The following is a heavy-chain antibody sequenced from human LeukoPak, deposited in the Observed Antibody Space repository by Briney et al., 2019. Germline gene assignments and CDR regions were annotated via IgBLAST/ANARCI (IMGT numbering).Heavy chain of an antibody. CDR3: ARDLSGGDYGGNSGGFDI. D-gene: IGHD4-23*01. V-gene: IGHV1-2*02. CDR1: GYTFSGYY. J-gene: IGHJ3*02. CDR2: INPYSGDT. Sequence: ASVKVSCKTSGYTFSGYYIHWVQQAPGQGLEWMGWINPYSGDTNYAQEFHGRVTMTRDTSINTAYMGLNSLTSDDTAVYYCARDLSGGDYGGNSGGFDIWGQGTMVTVSS.